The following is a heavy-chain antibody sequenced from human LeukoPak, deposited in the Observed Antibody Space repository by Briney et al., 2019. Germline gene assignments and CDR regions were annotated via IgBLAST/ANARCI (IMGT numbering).Heavy chain of an antibody. CDR3: ARWTDCGGDCYSPAANAFDI. CDR2: ISAYNGNT. D-gene: IGHD2-21*02. J-gene: IGHJ3*02. Sequence: ASVKVSCKASGYTFTSYGISWVRQAPGQGLEWMGWISAYNGNTNYAQKLQGRVTMTTDTSTSTAYMELRSLRSDDTAVYYCARWTDCGGDCYSPAANAFDIWGQGTMVTVSS. V-gene: IGHV1-18*01. CDR1: GYTFTSYG.